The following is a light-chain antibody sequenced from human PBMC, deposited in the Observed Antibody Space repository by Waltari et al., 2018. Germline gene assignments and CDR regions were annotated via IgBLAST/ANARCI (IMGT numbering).Light chain of an antibody. CDR3: QQSLMTPVT. Sequence: DIRLTRSPSSLSASIGDRVTITCRASQDIRGNLNWYQQKPGKAPKFLIYSASSLQSGVPSRFSGSGSGTDFTLTISSLQPEDFATYYCQQSLMTPVTFGGGTKVEV. V-gene: IGKV1-39*01. CDR2: SAS. CDR1: QDIRGN. J-gene: IGKJ4*01.